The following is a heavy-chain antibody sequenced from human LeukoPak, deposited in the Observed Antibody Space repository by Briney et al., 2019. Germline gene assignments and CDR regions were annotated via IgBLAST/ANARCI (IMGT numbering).Heavy chain of an antibody. D-gene: IGHD5-12*01. Sequence: SVKVSCKASGGTFSSYAISWVRQAPGQGLEWMGGIIPIFGTANYAQKFQGRVTITTDESTSTAYMELSSLRSEDTAVYYCARDGNRDSGYDSYYFDYWGQGTLVTVSP. CDR3: ARDGNRDSGYDSYYFDY. CDR2: IIPIFGTA. CDR1: GGTFSSYA. V-gene: IGHV1-69*05. J-gene: IGHJ4*02.